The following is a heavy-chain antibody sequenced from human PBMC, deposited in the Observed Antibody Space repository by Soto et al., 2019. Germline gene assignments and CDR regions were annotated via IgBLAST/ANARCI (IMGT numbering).Heavy chain of an antibody. J-gene: IGHJ4*02. CDR1: GFTFSSYA. Sequence: GGSLRLSCAASGFTFSSYAMSWVRQAPGKGLEWVSAISGSGGSTYYADSVKGRFTISRDNSKNTLYLQMNSLRAEDTAVYYCAKDFEDYDILTGYPDYWGQGTLVTVSS. CDR2: ISGSGGST. D-gene: IGHD3-9*01. CDR3: AKDFEDYDILTGYPDY. V-gene: IGHV3-23*01.